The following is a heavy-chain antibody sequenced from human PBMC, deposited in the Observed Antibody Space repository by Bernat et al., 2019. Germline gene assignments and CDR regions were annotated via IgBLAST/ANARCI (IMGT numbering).Heavy chain of an antibody. CDR2: IYSGGRT. Sequence: EVQLVETGGGLIQPGGSLRLSCAASGFTVSSNYMSWVRQAPGKGLEWVSVIYSGGRTYYADSGKGRFTISRDNSKNTQYLKMNSLRAEDTAVYYCARDDTTVTGYYWGQGTLVTVSS. CDR3: ARDDTTVTGYY. J-gene: IGHJ4*02. V-gene: IGHV3-53*02. CDR1: GFTVSSNY. D-gene: IGHD4-17*01.